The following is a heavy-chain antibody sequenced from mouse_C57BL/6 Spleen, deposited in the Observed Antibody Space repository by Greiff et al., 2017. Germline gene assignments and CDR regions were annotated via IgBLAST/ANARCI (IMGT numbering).Heavy chain of an antibody. D-gene: IGHD2-4*01. V-gene: IGHV1-52*01. Sequence: VQLQQPGAELVRPGSSVKLSCKASGYTFTSYWMHWVKQRPIQGLEWIGNIDPSDSETHYNQKFKDKATLTVDKSSSTAYMQLSSLTSEDSAVYYGASHYDSPSWYFDVWGTGTTVTVSS. CDR1: GYTFTSYW. CDR2: IDPSDSET. J-gene: IGHJ1*03. CDR3: ASHYDSPSWYFDV.